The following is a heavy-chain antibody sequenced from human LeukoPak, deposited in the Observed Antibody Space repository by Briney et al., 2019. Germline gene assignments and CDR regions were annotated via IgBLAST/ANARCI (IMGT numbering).Heavy chain of an antibody. CDR2: ITSSSGYI. CDR3: ASVAGTSVSNWFDP. V-gene: IGHV3-21*01. Sequence: PGGSLRLSCAASGFTFNSYTMNWVRQAPGKGLDWVSSITSSSGYIYYADSVKGRFTISRDNAKNSLYLQMNSLRAEDTAVYYCASVAGTSVSNWFDPWGQGTLVTVSS. J-gene: IGHJ5*02. D-gene: IGHD6-19*01. CDR1: GFTFNSYT.